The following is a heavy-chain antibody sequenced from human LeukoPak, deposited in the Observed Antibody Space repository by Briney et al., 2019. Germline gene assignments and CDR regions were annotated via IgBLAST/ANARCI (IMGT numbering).Heavy chain of an antibody. D-gene: IGHD3-22*01. CDR3: ARDLRNDSSGYYYGTYYYYGMDV. V-gene: IGHV3-30-3*01. CDR2: ISYDGSNK. Sequence: PGGSLRLSCAASGFTFSSYAMHWVRQAPGKGLEWVAVISYDGSNKYYADSVKGRFTISRDNSKNTLYLQMNSLRAEDTAMYYCARDLRNDSSGYYYGTYYYYGMDVWGQGTTVTVSS. J-gene: IGHJ6*02. CDR1: GFTFSSYA.